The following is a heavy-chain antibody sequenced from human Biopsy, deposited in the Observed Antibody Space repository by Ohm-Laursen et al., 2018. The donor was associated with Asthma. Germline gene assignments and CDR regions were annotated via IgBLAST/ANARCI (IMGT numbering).Heavy chain of an antibody. Sequence: SSVKVSCKAPGGTFSNFAISWVRQAPGQGLEWLGGIMTVFGTTNYAQKFQGRVTITADESTNTTYMEVTSLRSEDTAIYYCARCQVGYSSGWSLLLKKIYYSGMDVWGQGTAVTVSS. J-gene: IGHJ6*02. CDR1: GGTFSNFA. V-gene: IGHV1-69*01. CDR2: IMTVFGTT. D-gene: IGHD6-19*01. CDR3: ARCQVGYSSGWSLLLKKIYYSGMDV.